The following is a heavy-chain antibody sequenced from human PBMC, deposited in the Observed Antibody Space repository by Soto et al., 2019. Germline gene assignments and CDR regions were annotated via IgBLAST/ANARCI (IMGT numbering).Heavy chain of an antibody. CDR1: GYTFTLYD. CDR3: ARGRALMLYAIRVFQMDV. Sequence: GASVNVSCKESGYTFTLYDINWVRPATGQGLEWMGLMNPNSGNAGYAQKFQGRVTMTRNTSISTAYMELSSLRSEDTAVYYCARGRALMLYAIRVFQMDVWG. J-gene: IGHJ6*01. V-gene: IGHV1-8*01. D-gene: IGHD2-8*01. CDR2: MNPNSGNA.